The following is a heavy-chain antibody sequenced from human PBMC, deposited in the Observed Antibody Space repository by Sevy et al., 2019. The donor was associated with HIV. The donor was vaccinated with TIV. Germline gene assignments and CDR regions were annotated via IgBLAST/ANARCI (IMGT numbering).Heavy chain of an antibody. CDR2: ISCSGGST. CDR1: GFTFSSYA. J-gene: IGHJ6*02. V-gene: IGHV3-23*01. Sequence: GGSLRLSCAASGFTFSSYAMNWVRQAPGKGLEWVSTISCSGGSTYYADSVKGRFTISRDNSKNTLYLRMNSLRADDTAIYYCAKGSSSYYYHYGMHVWGQGTTVTVSS. CDR3: AKGSSSYYYHYGMHV. D-gene: IGHD2-2*01.